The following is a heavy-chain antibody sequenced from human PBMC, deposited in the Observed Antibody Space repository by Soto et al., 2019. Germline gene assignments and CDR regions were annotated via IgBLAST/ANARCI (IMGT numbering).Heavy chain of an antibody. CDR3: AHRVLRTVFGLVTTTAIYFDF. D-gene: IGHD3-3*01. J-gene: IGHJ4*02. V-gene: IGHV2-5*02. CDR1: GFSLTTSGVG. CDR2: IYWDDDK. Sequence: QITLNESGPTVVRPTETLTLTCRFSGFSLTTSGVGVGWIRQSPGKAPELLALIYWDDDKRYSASLKSRLTITKDTSNSPVVLTVSDLGPTDTATYYCAHRVLRTVFGLVTTTAIYFDFWGKGTPVAVSS.